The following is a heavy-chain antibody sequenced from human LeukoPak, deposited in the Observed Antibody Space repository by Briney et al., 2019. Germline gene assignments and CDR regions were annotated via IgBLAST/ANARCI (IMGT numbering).Heavy chain of an antibody. Sequence: SETLSLTCLVSGYSISSGYYWGWIRQPPGKGLEWIGSKYHSGSTYYNPFFKSRVTISLDTSKNQFSLRLTSVTAADTAVYYCARGVVGATTGNWFDPWGRGTLVTVSS. V-gene: IGHV4-38-2*02. D-gene: IGHD1-26*01. J-gene: IGHJ5*02. CDR3: ARGVVGATTGNWFDP. CDR2: KYHSGST. CDR1: GYSISSGYY.